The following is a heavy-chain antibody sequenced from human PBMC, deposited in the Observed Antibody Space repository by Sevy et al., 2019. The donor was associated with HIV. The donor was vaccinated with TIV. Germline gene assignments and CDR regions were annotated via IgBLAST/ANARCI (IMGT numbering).Heavy chain of an antibody. CDR2: ISNSGSAK. D-gene: IGHD1-26*01. J-gene: IGHJ4*02. V-gene: IGHV3-48*03. Sequence: GSLRLSCTASGFPFGSYEMNWVRQAPGKGLEWVSYISNSGSAKYYSDSVRGRFTISRDNAKNSLHLQMNSLRAEDTAVYYCARWDADRRWYFDYWGQGILVTVSS. CDR3: ARWDADRRWYFDY. CDR1: GFPFGSYE.